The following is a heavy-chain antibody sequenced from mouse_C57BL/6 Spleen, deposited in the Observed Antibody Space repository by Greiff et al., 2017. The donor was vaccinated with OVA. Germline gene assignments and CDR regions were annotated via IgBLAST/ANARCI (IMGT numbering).Heavy chain of an antibody. CDR3: TRPHDGYYHYCDY. Sequence: EVMLVESGEGLVKPGGSLKLSCAASGFTFSSYAMSWVRQTPKKRLEWVAYISSGGDYIYYADTVKGRFTISRDNARNTLYLQMSSLKSEDTAMYYCTRPHDGYYHYCDYWGQGTTLTVSS. CDR1: GFTFSSYA. D-gene: IGHD2-3*01. V-gene: IGHV5-9-1*02. J-gene: IGHJ2*01. CDR2: ISSGGDYI.